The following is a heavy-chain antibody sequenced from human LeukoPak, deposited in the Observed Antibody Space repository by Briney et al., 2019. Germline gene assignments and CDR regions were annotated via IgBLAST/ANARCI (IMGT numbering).Heavy chain of an antibody. D-gene: IGHD6-6*01. Sequence: IPSQTLSLTCTVSGGSISSGGYYWSWIRQHPGKGLEWIGYIYYSGSTYYNPSLKSRVTISVDTSKNQFSLRLSSVTAADTAVYYCARDRYSSLSSYYMDVWGKGTTVTVSS. CDR1: GGSISSGGYY. J-gene: IGHJ6*03. CDR2: IYYSGST. CDR3: ARDRYSSLSSYYMDV. V-gene: IGHV4-31*03.